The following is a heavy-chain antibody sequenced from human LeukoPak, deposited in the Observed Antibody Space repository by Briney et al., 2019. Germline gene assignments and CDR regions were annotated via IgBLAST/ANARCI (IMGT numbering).Heavy chain of an antibody. CDR3: AREAHWMITFGGVTDLPGFDY. CDR2: IKQDGSEK. V-gene: IGHV3-7*01. D-gene: IGHD3-16*01. J-gene: IGHJ4*02. CDR1: GFTFSSYS. Sequence: GGSLRLSCAASGFTFSSYSMNWVRQAPGKGLEWVANIKQDGSEKYYVDSVKGRFTISRDNAKNSLYLQMNSLRAEDTAVYYCAREAHWMITFGGVTDLPGFDYWGQGTLVTVSS.